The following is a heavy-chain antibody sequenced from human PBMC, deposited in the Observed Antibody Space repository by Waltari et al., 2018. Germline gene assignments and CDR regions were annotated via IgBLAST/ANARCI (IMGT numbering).Heavy chain of an antibody. CDR3: ARERGGCAFDI. J-gene: IGHJ3*02. CDR2: IYTSGST. V-gene: IGHV4-61*02. D-gene: IGHD3-16*01. Sequence: QVQLQELGPGLVKPSQTLSLTCTVSGGSISSGSYYWSWIRQPTGKGLEWIGRIYTSGSTNYIPSLKSRVTISVDTSKNQFSLKLSSVTAADTAVYYCARERGGCAFDIWGQGTMVTVSS. CDR1: GGSISSGSYY.